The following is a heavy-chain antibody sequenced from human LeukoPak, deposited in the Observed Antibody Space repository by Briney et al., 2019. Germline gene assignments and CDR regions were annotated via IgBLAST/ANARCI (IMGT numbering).Heavy chain of an antibody. CDR2: ISGSGGST. CDR3: AKDGIVLPNLFYY. CDR1: GFTFDDYG. J-gene: IGHJ4*02. V-gene: IGHV3-23*01. D-gene: IGHD2-15*01. Sequence: GGSLRLSCTASGFTFDDYGMSWVRQAPGKGLEWVSAISGSGGSTYYADSVKGRFTISRDNSKNTLYLQMNSLRAEDTAVYYCAKDGIVLPNLFYYWGQGTLVTVSS.